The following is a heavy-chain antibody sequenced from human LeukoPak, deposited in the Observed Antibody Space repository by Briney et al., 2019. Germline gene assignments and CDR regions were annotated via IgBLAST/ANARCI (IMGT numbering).Heavy chain of an antibody. D-gene: IGHD1-26*01. CDR2: ISAYNGNT. CDR3: ARAGYSRFVDDLDY. V-gene: IGHV1-18*01. J-gene: IGHJ4*02. CDR1: GYIFTNYG. Sequence: GASVKVSCKATGYIFTNYGINWVRQAPGQGLEWMGWISAYNGNTKYTQKLQDRVPMTTETSTSTAYMELKALRSDDTAVYFCARAGYSRFVDDLDYWGQGTLVTVSS.